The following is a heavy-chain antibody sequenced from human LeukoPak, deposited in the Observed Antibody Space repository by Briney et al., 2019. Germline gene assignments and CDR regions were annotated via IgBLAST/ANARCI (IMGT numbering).Heavy chain of an antibody. CDR2: ISGSGGST. CDR3: ARSSGSFYRNYFDY. D-gene: IGHD1-26*01. CDR1: GFIFSSYA. V-gene: IGHV3-23*01. J-gene: IGHJ4*02. Sequence: GGSLRLSCAVSGFIFSSYAMSWVRQAPGKGLEWVSAISGSGGSTFYADSVKGRFTISRDNSKNTLFLQMNSLRAEDTAVYYCARSSGSFYRNYFDYWGQGTLVTVSS.